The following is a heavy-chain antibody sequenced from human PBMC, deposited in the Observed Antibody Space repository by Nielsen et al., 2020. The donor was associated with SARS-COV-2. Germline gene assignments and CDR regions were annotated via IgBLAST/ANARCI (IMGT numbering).Heavy chain of an antibody. CDR3: ASARDCGGSTCFSHPYYGMDV. CDR1: GFTFNTYW. Sequence: GGSLRLSCAASGFTFNTYWLHWVRQAPGTGLVWVSRINPDGSRVTYADPVKGRFTISRDNAKNTLYLQMNSLRVEDTAAYYCASARDCGGSTCFSHPYYGMDVWGQGTTVSVSS. CDR2: INPDGSRV. J-gene: IGHJ6*02. V-gene: IGHV3-74*01. D-gene: IGHD2-15*01.